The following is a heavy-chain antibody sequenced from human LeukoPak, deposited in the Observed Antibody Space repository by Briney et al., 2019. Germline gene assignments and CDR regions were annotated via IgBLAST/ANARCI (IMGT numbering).Heavy chain of an antibody. V-gene: IGHV3-23*01. Sequence: GGSLRLSCAASGFTFNNYAMSWVRQAPGKGLEWVSAVSGSAGSTYYADSVKGRFTISRDNPKNMLYLQMNSLRTEDTAVYYCAPLDMHVSLAHYYGMDVWGQGTTVTVSS. D-gene: IGHD2-2*03. CDR1: GFTFNNYA. J-gene: IGHJ6*02. CDR2: VSGSAGST. CDR3: APLDMHVSLAHYYGMDV.